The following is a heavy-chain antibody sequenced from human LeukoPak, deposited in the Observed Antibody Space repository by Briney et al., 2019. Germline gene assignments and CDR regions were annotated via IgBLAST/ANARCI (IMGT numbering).Heavy chain of an antibody. CDR1: GGTFSSYA. CDR3: ARDIISSGLDDAFDI. CDR2: IIPILGIA. J-gene: IGHJ3*02. V-gene: IGHV1-69*04. Sequence: SVKVSCKASGGTFSSYAISWVRQAPGQGLEWMGMIIPILGIANYAQKFQGRVTITADKSTSTAYMELSSLRSEDTAVYYCARDIISSGLDDAFDIWGQGTMVTVSS. D-gene: IGHD3-10*01.